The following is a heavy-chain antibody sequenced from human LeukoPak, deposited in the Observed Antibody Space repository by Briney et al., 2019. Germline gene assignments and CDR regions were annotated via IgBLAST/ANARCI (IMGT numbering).Heavy chain of an antibody. V-gene: IGHV4-30-4*01. D-gene: IGHD3-10*01. CDR2: IYYSGST. J-gene: IGHJ4*02. CDR1: GGSIRSGDYS. CDR3: ATDRARGGDSFDY. Sequence: SETLSLTCTVSGGSIRSGDYSWSWVRQPPGKGLEWIGYIYYSGSTYYNPSLKSRVTISGDTSKNQFSLNLSSVTAADTAVYYCATDRARGGDSFDYWGQGTLVTVSS.